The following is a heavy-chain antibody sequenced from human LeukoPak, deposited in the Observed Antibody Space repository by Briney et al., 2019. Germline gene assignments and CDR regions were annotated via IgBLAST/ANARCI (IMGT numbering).Heavy chain of an antibody. CDR2: INAGNGNT. V-gene: IGHV1-3*01. D-gene: IGHD3-9*01. Sequence: ASVKVSCKASGYTFTSYAMHWVRQAPGQRREWMGWINAGNGNTKYSQKFQGRVTITRDTSASTAYMELSSLRSEDTAVYYCARDLRYFDWLYCLDHWGQGTLVTVSS. J-gene: IGHJ4*02. CDR3: ARDLRYFDWLYCLDH. CDR1: GYTFTSYA.